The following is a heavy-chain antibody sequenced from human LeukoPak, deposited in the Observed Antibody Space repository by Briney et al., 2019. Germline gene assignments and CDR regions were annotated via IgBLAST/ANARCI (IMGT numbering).Heavy chain of an antibody. D-gene: IGHD5-18*01. Sequence: GGSLRLSCTASGFTFGDHAMSWVRQAPGKGLEWVGFIRSKTYRGTTEYAASVKGRFTISRDDSKSMAYLQMNSLEAEDKGVFYCSRAPIQLWLHPGMDAWGQVTTVTVSS. CDR2: IRSKTYRGTT. CDR3: SRAPIQLWLHPGMDA. CDR1: GFTFGDHA. V-gene: IGHV3-49*04. J-gene: IGHJ6*02.